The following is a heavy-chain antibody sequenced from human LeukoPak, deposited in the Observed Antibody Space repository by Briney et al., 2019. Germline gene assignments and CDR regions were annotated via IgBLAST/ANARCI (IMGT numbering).Heavy chain of an antibody. D-gene: IGHD1-1*01. V-gene: IGHV4-4*07. CDR3: ARTNWNYFDY. J-gene: IGHJ4*02. CDR1: GGSISDYY. Sequence: SETLSLTCTVSGGSISDYYWSWVRQPAGKGLEWIGRIYTSGSTNYNPSLKSRVTVSVDTSKNQFSLKLSSVTAADTAVYYCARTNWNYFDYWGQGTLVTVSS. CDR2: IYTSGST.